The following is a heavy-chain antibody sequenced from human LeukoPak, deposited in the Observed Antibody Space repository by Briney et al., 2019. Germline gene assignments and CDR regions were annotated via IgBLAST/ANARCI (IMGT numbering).Heavy chain of an antibody. CDR3: AREGIAVADTYYYYYMDV. V-gene: IGHV4-61*02. CDR1: GTSIRSGSYF. Sequence: SQTLSLTCTVTGTSIRSGSYFWNWIRQAAGKGLEWIGRMYIGGRTTYNPSLKSRVTISLETTENQFSLRLRSVTAADTAVYYCAREGIAVADTYYYYYMDVWGKGTWVTVSS. J-gene: IGHJ6*03. CDR2: MYIGGRT. D-gene: IGHD6-19*01.